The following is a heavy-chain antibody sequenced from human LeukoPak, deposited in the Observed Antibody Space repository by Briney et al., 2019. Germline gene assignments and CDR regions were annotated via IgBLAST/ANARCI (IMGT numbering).Heavy chain of an antibody. V-gene: IGHV4-39*01. Sequence: PSETLSLTCTVSGGSISSRNYYRGWIRQPPGKGLEWIGSIYYSGSTYYNPSLKSRVTISVDMSKNQFSLRLSSVTAADTAVYYCASQYYYGSGGYCFDYWGQGTLVIVSS. CDR3: ASQYYYGSGGYCFDY. D-gene: IGHD3-10*01. CDR2: IYYSGST. J-gene: IGHJ4*02. CDR1: GGSISSRNYY.